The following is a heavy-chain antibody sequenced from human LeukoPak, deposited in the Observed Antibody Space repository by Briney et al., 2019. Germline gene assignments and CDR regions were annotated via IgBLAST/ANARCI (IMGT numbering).Heavy chain of an antibody. CDR3: ARGSQMAAANDY. D-gene: IGHD6-13*01. CDR1: GLIFSSYS. V-gene: IGHV3-48*01. J-gene: IGHJ4*02. Sequence: GGSLRLSCAASGLIFSSYSMNWVRQAPGKGLEWVSYISSSSSTIYYADSVKGRFTISRDNAKNSLYLQMNGLRAEDTAVYYCARGSQMAAANDYWGQGTLVTVSS. CDR2: ISSSSSTI.